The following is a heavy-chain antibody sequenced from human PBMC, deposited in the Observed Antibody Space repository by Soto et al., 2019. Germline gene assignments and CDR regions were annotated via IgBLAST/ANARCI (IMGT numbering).Heavy chain of an antibody. Sequence: ASVKVSCKASGYTFTSYYMHWVRQAPGQGLEWMGIINPSGGSTSYAQKFQGRVTMTRDTSTSTVYMELSSLRSEDTAVYYCARDLVAATTTTPNWFDPWGQGTLVTVSS. CDR3: ARDLVAATTTTPNWFDP. CDR2: INPSGGST. D-gene: IGHD2-15*01. CDR1: GYTFTSYY. J-gene: IGHJ5*02. V-gene: IGHV1-46*03.